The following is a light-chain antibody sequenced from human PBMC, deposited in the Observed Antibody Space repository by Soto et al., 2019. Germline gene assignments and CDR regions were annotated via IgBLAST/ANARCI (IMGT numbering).Light chain of an antibody. CDR2: KVS. J-gene: IGKJ2*01. CDR3: MQGTQWPPYT. V-gene: IGKV2-30*01. Sequence: DVVMTQSPLSLPVTLGQPASISCRSSQSLVDSDGDTYLNWFQQRPGQSPRRLIYKVSNRDFGVPDRFSGSGSGTDFTLKISRVEAEDVGVYYCMQGTQWPPYTFGQGTKLEIK. CDR1: QSLVDSDGDTY.